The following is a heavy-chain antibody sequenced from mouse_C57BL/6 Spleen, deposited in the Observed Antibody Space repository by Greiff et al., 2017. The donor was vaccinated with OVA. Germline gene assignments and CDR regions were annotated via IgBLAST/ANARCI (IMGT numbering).Heavy chain of an antibody. D-gene: IGHD3-2*02. CDR1: GYSFTGYY. J-gene: IGHJ4*01. CDR3: ARKGSGTRAVAY. V-gene: IGHV1-42*01. CDR2: INPSTGGT. Sequence: VQLQQSGPELVKPGASVKISCKASGYSFTGYYMNWVKQSPEKSLEWIGEINPSTGGTTYNQKFKAKATLTVDKSSSTAYMQLKSLTSEDSAVDDWARKGSGTRAVAYWGQGTSVTVSA.